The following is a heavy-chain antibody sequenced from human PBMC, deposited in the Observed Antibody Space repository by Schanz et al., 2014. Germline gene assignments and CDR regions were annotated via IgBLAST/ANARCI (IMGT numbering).Heavy chain of an antibody. V-gene: IGHV3-48*04. D-gene: IGHD3-16*01. CDR2: ISFSGNTI. Sequence: EVQLVESGGGLVQPGRSLRLSCAASGLIFSTYTLNWVRQAPGKGLEWISYISFSGNTIYYADSVKGRFTISRDNSKNTLYLQMNSLRVEDTAVYYCAKDFVPHVRQLIRSEGARLDHWGQGTLVTVSS. CDR3: AKDFVPHVRQLIRSEGARLDH. J-gene: IGHJ4*02. CDR1: GLIFSTYT.